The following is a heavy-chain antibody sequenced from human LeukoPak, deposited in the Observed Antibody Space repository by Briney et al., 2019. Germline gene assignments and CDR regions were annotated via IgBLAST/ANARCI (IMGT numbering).Heavy chain of an antibody. CDR1: GGTFISYA. V-gene: IGHV1-69*13. D-gene: IGHD3-3*01. CDR2: IIPIFGTA. J-gene: IGHJ5*02. Sequence: ASVKVSCMASGGTFISYAISWVRQAPGQGLEWMGGIIPIFGTANYARKFQGRVTITADESTSTAYMELSSLRSEDTAVYYCAVSPYSITIFGVVIIGWFDPWGQGTLVTVSS. CDR3: AVSPYSITIFGVVIIGWFDP.